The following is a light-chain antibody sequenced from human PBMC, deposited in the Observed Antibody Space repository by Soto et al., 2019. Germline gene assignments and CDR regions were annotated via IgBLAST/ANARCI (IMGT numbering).Light chain of an antibody. V-gene: IGLV2-14*01. Sequence: QSALTQPASVSGSPGQSITISCTGTSSDIGAFNYVSWYQQHPGRAPKLMIYEVTNRPSGVSNRFSGSKSGNTASLTISGLQAEDEADYYCCSYAGSSTIEFGGGTKLTVL. CDR2: EVT. CDR3: CSYAGSSTIE. J-gene: IGLJ3*02. CDR1: SSDIGAFNY.